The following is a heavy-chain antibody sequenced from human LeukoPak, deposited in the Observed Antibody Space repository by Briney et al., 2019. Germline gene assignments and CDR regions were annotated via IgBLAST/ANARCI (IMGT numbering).Heavy chain of an antibody. J-gene: IGHJ4*02. CDR2: ISWNSGNI. CDR1: GFTFDDYA. Sequence: GGSLRLSCAASGFTFDDYAMHWVRHAPGKGLEWVSGISWNSGNIGYADSVKGRFTISRDNAKDSLYLQMNSLRAEDTALYYCANLHGDYRDYWGQGTLVTVSS. D-gene: IGHD4-17*01. V-gene: IGHV3-9*01. CDR3: ANLHGDYRDY.